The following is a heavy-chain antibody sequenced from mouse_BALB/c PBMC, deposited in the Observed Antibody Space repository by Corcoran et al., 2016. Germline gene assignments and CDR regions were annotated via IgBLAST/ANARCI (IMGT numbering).Heavy chain of an antibody. J-gene: IGHJ1*01. V-gene: IGHV1S136*01. CDR3: ARSYYGSSYWYFDV. Sequence: EVQLQQSGPELVKPGASVKMSCTASGYTFSSYVMHWVKQKPGQGLEWIGYINPYNDGTKYNEKFKGKATLTSDKSSSTADMELSSLTSEDSAVYYGARSYYGSSYWYFDVWGAGTTVTVSS. CDR2: INPYNDGT. D-gene: IGHD1-1*01. CDR1: GYTFSSYV.